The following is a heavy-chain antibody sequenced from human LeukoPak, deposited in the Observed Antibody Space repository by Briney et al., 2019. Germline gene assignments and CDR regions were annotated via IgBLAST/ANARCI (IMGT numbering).Heavy chain of an antibody. CDR1: GYSFSSYW. V-gene: IGHV5-51*01. J-gene: IGHJ6*02. D-gene: IGHD3-16*01. CDR2: IYPGDSDT. CDR3: ARSGGYGMDV. Sequence: GESLQISCKGSGYSFSSYWVAWVRQMPGKGLEWMGIIYPGDSDTRYSPSFQGQVTISADKSISTAYLQWSSLKASDTAIYYCARSGGYGMDVWGQGTTVIVSS.